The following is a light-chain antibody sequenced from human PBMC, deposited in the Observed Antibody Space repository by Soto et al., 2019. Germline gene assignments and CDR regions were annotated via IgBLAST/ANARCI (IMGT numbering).Light chain of an antibody. J-gene: IGKJ1*01. CDR2: GAS. CDR1: QSVSSN. CDR3: QQYNNWPRT. Sequence: EIGMTPSPTPLSMPPGERGTLSGMSSQSVSSNLAWYQQKPGQAPRLLIYGASTRATGIPARFSGSGSGTEFALTISSLQYEDFAVYYCQQYNNWPRTLGQGTTVDTK. V-gene: IGKV3-15*01.